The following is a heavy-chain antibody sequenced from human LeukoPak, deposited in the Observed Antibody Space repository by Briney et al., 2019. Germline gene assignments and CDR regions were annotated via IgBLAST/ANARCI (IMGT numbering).Heavy chain of an antibody. CDR2: IYTSGST. V-gene: IGHV4-4*07. D-gene: IGHD3-16*02. J-gene: IGHJ4*01. CDR1: GGSISSYY. Sequence: SETLSLTCTVSGGSISSYYWSWIRQPAGKGLEWIGRIYTSGSTNYNPSLKSRVTMSVDTSKNQFSLKLSSVTAAYTPVYYCAISFITFGGVIVYFDYSLHTTLFTLSS. CDR3: AISFITFGGVIVYFDY.